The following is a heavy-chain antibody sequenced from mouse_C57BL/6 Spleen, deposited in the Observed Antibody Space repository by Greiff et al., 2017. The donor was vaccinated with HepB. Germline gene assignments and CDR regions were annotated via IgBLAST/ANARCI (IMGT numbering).Heavy chain of an antibody. D-gene: IGHD3-1*01. J-gene: IGHJ2*01. CDR3: ARGLKTLDY. CDR2: ISSGGSYT. CDR1: GFTFSSYG. V-gene: IGHV5-6*01. Sequence: EVKVVESGGDLVKPGGSLKLSCAASGFTFSSYGMSWVRQTPDKRLEWVATISSGGSYTYYPDSVKGRFTISRDNAKNTLYLQMSSLKSEDTAMYYCARGLKTLDYWGQGTTLTVSS.